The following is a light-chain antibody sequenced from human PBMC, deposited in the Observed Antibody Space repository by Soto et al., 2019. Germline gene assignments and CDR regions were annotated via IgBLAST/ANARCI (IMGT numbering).Light chain of an antibody. Sequence: QSVLTQPPSASGTPGQRVTISCSGSDSSIGRNTVNWYQHLPRTAPKLLIYTNNQRPSGVPDRSSGSKSGTSASLAISGLQSEDEADYYCAAWDDSQEGPVFSGGTKLTVL. CDR3: AAWDDSQEGPV. CDR1: DSSIGRNT. V-gene: IGLV1-44*01. CDR2: TNN. J-gene: IGLJ3*02.